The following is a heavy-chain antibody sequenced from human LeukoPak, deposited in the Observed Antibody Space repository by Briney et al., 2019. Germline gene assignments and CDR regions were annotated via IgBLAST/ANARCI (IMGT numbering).Heavy chain of an antibody. Sequence: AETLSLICTVSGGSISSSSYYWGWIRQPPGKRLEWIGSIYYSGSTYYNPSLKSRVTISVDTSKNQFSLKLSSVTAADTAVYYCASTTMIVAYYMDVWGKGTTVTVSS. V-gene: IGHV4-39*07. CDR2: IYYSGST. D-gene: IGHD3-22*01. CDR1: GGSISSSSYY. CDR3: ASTTMIVAYYMDV. J-gene: IGHJ6*03.